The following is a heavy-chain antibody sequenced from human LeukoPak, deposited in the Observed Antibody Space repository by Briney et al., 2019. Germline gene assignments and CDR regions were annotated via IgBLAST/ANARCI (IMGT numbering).Heavy chain of an antibody. CDR1: GFTLSTYA. D-gene: IGHD6-19*01. Sequence: VGFLRLSCAASGFTLSTYAMNWVRQAPGKGMEWVAVISDDGRHNYYADSVKGRFTISRDNSKSTLYLQMDSLTPEDTAVYYCARDGRRPRIAVSGSDYWGQGTLVTVSP. CDR3: ARDGRRPRIAVSGSDY. J-gene: IGHJ4*02. V-gene: IGHV3-30*04. CDR2: ISDDGRHN.